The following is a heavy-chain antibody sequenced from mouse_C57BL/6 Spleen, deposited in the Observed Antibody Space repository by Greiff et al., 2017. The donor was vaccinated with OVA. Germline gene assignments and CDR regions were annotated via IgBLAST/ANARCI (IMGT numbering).Heavy chain of an antibody. CDR2: IWTGGGT. V-gene: IGHV2-9-1*01. Sequence: VKLMESGPGLVAPSQSLSITCTVSGFSLTSYAISWVRQPPGKGLEWLGVIWTGGGTNYNSALKSRLSISKDNSKSQVFLKMNSLQTDDTARYYCARSVTTVVARYFDVWGTGTTVTVSS. CDR1: GFSLTSYA. CDR3: ARSVTTVVARYFDV. J-gene: IGHJ1*03. D-gene: IGHD1-1*01.